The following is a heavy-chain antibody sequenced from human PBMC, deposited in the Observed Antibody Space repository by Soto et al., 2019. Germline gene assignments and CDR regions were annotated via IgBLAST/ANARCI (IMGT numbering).Heavy chain of an antibody. Sequence: AESLKISSQVSGDTFTHYWLAWVRQVPGKGLEWVGFVYPSDSRVTYSPSFQGRVTISADNSTTTSYLPFSSLKTSDTATYFCARPRDSGSYDYSSASRGQGTPVTDSS. CDR3: ARPRDSGSYDYSSAS. V-gene: IGHV5-51*01. CDR2: VYPSDSRV. J-gene: IGHJ4*02. CDR1: GDTFTHYW. D-gene: IGHD1-26*01.